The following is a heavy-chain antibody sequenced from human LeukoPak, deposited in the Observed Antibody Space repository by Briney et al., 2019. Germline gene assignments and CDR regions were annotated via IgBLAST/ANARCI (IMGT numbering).Heavy chain of an antibody. D-gene: IGHD6-19*01. CDR1: GGSISSGSYY. V-gene: IGHV4-39*01. CDR2: IYYSGSI. CDR3: ARRDMAVAGTFDF. J-gene: IGHJ4*02. Sequence: SETLSLTCSVSGGSISSGSYYWGWIRQPPGKGLEYIGNIYYSGSIYYNPSLKSRVTIFVDTSKNQFSLKLSSVTAAGTALYYCARRDMAVAGTFDFWGQGTLVTVSS.